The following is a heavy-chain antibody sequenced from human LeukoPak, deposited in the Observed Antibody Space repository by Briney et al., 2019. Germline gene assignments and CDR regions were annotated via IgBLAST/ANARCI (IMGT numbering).Heavy chain of an antibody. CDR3: AREGIAAAGNYYYYGMDV. CDR1: GFPFSSHA. CDR2: IKQDGSEK. D-gene: IGHD6-13*01. Sequence: GGSLRLSCAASGFPFSSHAMSWVRQTPGKGLGWVANIKQDGSEKYYVDSVKGRFTISRDNAKNSLYLQMNSLRAEDTAVYYCAREGIAAAGNYYYYGMDVWGQGTTVTVSS. V-gene: IGHV3-7*01. J-gene: IGHJ6*02.